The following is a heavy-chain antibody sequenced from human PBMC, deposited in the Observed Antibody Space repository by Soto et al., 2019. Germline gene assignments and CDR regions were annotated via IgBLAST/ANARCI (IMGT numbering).Heavy chain of an antibody. CDR3: ARLGYCSGGSCYLSPYYYYYYGMDV. D-gene: IGHD2-15*01. CDR2: INHSGST. CDR1: GGSFSGYY. V-gene: IGHV4-34*01. Sequence: SETLSLTCAVYGGSFSGYYWSWIRQPPGKGLEWIGEINHSGSTNYNPSLKSRVTISVDTSKNQFSLKLSSVTAADTAVYYCARLGYCSGGSCYLSPYYYYYYGMDVWGQGTTVTVSS. J-gene: IGHJ6*02.